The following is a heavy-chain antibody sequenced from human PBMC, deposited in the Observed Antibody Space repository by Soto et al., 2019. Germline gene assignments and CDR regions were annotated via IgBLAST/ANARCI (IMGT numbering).Heavy chain of an antibody. V-gene: IGHV4-28*01. CDR2: IYYSGTT. CDR1: GYSISSSNL. J-gene: IGHJ4*02. Sequence: TETLTLTSAVSGYSISSSNLWGWSRQPTWKGLEWIGYIYYSGTTYYNPNLKQRVTMSVDTSKNQFSLKLTSVTAVDTAVYYCARREIQGPIDYWGQG. D-gene: IGHD1-26*01. CDR3: ARREIQGPIDY.